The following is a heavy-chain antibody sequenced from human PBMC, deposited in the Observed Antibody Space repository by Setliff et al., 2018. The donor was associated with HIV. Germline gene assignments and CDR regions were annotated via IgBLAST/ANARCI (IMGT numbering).Heavy chain of an antibody. CDR3: ATHSSYSSSSYYFDY. CDR2: IIPIFGTA. D-gene: IGHD3-22*01. CDR1: GGTFGSDA. J-gene: IGHJ4*02. Sequence: SVKVSCKASGGTFGSDAISWVRQAPGQGLEWMGGIIPIFGTANYAQNFQGRVTITTDESTSTAYMELSSLRSEDTAVYYCATHSSYSSSSYYFDYWGQGTLVTVSS. V-gene: IGHV1-69*05.